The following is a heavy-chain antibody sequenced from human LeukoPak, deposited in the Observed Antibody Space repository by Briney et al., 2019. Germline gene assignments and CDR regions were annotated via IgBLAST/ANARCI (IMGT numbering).Heavy chain of an antibody. Sequence: PGGSLRLSCAASGFTFSSYSMNWVRQAPGKGLEWVSSISSSSSYIYYADSVKGRFTISRDNAKNSLYLQMNSLRAEDTAVYYCARIGVTTVTTGRNAFDIWGQGTMVTVSS. J-gene: IGHJ3*02. D-gene: IGHD4-17*01. CDR1: GFTFSSYS. CDR2: ISSSSSYI. V-gene: IGHV3-21*01. CDR3: ARIGVTTVTTGRNAFDI.